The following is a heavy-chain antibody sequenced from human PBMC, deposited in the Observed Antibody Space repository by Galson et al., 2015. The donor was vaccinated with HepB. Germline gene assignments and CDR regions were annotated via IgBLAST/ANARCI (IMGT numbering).Heavy chain of an antibody. CDR2: INPNSGGT. V-gene: IGHV1-2*02. Sequence: SVKVSCKASGYTFTGYYMHWVRQAPGQGLEWMGWINPNSGGTNYAQKFQGRVTMTRDTSISTAYMELSRLRSDDTAVYYCARDEPGSPDGDNWFDPWGQGTLVTVSS. CDR3: ARDEPGSPDGDNWFDP. CDR1: GYTFTGYY. D-gene: IGHD3-10*01. J-gene: IGHJ5*02.